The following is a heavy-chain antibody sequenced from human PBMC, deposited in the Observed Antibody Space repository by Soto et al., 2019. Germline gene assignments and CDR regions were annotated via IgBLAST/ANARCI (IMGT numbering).Heavy chain of an antibody. J-gene: IGHJ4*02. CDR3: AKDRVGGTFYTPLAF. CDR1: GFTFNKHA. CDR2: ISGSGSST. Sequence: EVELLQSGGGLVQPGGSLRLSCVASGFTFNKHALAWVRQAPGKGLEWVSAISGSGSSTYDSDSVKGRFTISRDNSNNTLSLHLNTLKPEDTAVYHCAKDRVGGTFYTPLAFWGQGTLVTVSS. V-gene: IGHV3-23*01. D-gene: IGHD1-7*01.